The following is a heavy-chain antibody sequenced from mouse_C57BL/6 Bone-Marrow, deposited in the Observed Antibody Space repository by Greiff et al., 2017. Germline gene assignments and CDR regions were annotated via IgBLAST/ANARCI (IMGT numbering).Heavy chain of an antibody. CDR3: TTPFTTVVANYAKDK. D-gene: IGHD1-1*01. CDR1: GFNIKDDY. V-gene: IGHV14-4*01. CDR2: LDPENGDT. J-gene: IGHJ4*01. Sequence: VQLKESGAELVRPGASVKLSCTASGFNIKDDYMHWVKQRPEQGLEWIGWLDPENGDTEYASKFQGKATITADTSSNTAYLQLSSLTSEDTAVYYCTTPFTTVVANYAKDKWGQGTSVNDSS.